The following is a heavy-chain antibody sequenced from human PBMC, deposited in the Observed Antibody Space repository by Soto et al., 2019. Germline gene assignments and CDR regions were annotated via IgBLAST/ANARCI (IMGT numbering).Heavy chain of an antibody. V-gene: IGHV4-30-2*01. J-gene: IGHJ4*02. Sequence: SETLSLTCAVSGGSISSGGYSWSWIRQPPGKGLEWIGYIYHSGSTYYNPSLKSRVTISVDRSKNQFSLKLSSVTAADTAVYYCARGGSYDYGDYYFDYWGQGTLVTVSS. CDR2: IYHSGST. CDR1: GGSISSGGYS. D-gene: IGHD4-17*01. CDR3: ARGGSYDYGDYYFDY.